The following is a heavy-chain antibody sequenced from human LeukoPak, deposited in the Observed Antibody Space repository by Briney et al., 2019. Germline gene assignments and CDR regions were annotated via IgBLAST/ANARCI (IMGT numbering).Heavy chain of an antibody. Sequence: ASVKVSCKASGYTFTSYYMHWVRQAPGQGLEWMGIINPSGGSTSYTQKFQGRVTMTRDMSTGTVYMELSSLRSEDTAVYYCARDGGNSPSWFDPWGQGTLVTVSS. CDR1: GYTFTSYY. J-gene: IGHJ5*02. D-gene: IGHD4-23*01. CDR2: INPSGGST. CDR3: ARDGGNSPSWFDP. V-gene: IGHV1-46*01.